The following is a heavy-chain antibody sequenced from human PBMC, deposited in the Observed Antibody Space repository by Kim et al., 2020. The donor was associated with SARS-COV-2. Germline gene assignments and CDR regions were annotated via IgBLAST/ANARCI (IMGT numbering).Heavy chain of an antibody. CDR3: ARDLGDRYSSSWYEGTGEFDP. CDR2: IYYSGST. Sequence: SETLSLTCTVSGGSISSYYWSWIRQPPGKGLEWIGYIYYSGSTNYNPSLKSRVTISVDTSKNQFSLKLSSVTAADTAVYYCARDLGDRYSSSWYEGTGEFDPWGQGTLVTVSS. V-gene: IGHV4-59*13. J-gene: IGHJ5*02. CDR1: GGSISSYY. D-gene: IGHD6-13*01.